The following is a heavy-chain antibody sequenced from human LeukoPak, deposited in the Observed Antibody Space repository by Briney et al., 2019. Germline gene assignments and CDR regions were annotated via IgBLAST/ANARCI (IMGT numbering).Heavy chain of an antibody. CDR1: GFTFSSYE. V-gene: IGHV3-48*03. Sequence: GGSLRLSCAASGFTFSSYEMNWVRQAPGKGLEWVSYISSSGSTIYYADSVKGRFTISRDNAKNSLYLQMNSLRAEDTAVYYCARDNYYDSSGYYSNAFDIWGQGTMVTVSS. CDR2: ISSSGSTI. J-gene: IGHJ3*02. CDR3: ARDNYYDSSGYYSNAFDI. D-gene: IGHD3-22*01.